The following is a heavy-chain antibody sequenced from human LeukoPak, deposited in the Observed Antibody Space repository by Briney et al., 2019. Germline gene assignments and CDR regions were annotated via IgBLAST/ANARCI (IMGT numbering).Heavy chain of an antibody. J-gene: IGHJ4*02. V-gene: IGHV3-53*01. CDR1: GFTVSNNY. CDR3: ARDSWDYV. Sequence: GGSLRLSCAASGFTVSNNYMSWVRQVPGKGLEWVSVIYSGGSTFYADSVKGRFTISRDNSKNTLYLQMNSLRAEDTAVYYYARDSWDYVGGQGTLVTVSS. D-gene: IGHD3-16*01. CDR2: IYSGGST.